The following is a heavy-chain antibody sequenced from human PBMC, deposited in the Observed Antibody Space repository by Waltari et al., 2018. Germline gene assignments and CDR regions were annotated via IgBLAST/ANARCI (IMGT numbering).Heavy chain of an antibody. CDR3: ASRNGNYARPSNRFWYFDL. CDR1: GFTFSSYA. Sequence: EVQLLESGGGLVQPGGSLRLSCAASGFTFSSYAMSWVRQAPGKGLEWVSAISGGGGSKYYADSVKGRFTTSGDNAKNSLYLQMNSLRAEDTAVYYCASRNGNYARPSNRFWYFDLWGRGTLVTVSS. CDR2: ISGGGGSK. D-gene: IGHD3-16*01. V-gene: IGHV3-23*01. J-gene: IGHJ2*01.